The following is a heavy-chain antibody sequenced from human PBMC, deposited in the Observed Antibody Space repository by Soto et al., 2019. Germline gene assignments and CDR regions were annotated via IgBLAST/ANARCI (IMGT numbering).Heavy chain of an antibody. CDR2: ISYDGSNK. CDR3: AKDFKEWLLLRGSNDYYYYGMDV. Sequence: GGSLRLSCAASGFTFSSYGMHWVRQAPGKGLEWVAAISYDGSNKYYADSVKGRFTISRDNSKNTLYLQMNSLRAEDTAVYYCAKDFKEWLLLRGSNDYYYYGMDVWGQGTTVTVSS. CDR1: GFTFSSYG. D-gene: IGHD3-22*01. V-gene: IGHV3-30*18. J-gene: IGHJ6*02.